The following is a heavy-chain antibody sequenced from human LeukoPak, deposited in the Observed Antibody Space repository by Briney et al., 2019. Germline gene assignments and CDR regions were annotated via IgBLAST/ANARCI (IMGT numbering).Heavy chain of an antibody. Sequence: ASVKVSCKTSGYSFTGYYVHWVRQAPGQGLEWMGWIHPNSGGTNYAQRFHDWVTMTRDTSTRTAYMELRLRSDDTAVYYCARGMHLLGLYYFDYWGQGTLVSVSS. CDR2: IHPNSGGT. CDR3: ARGMHLLGLYYFDY. CDR1: GYSFTGYY. D-gene: IGHD2/OR15-2a*01. V-gene: IGHV1-2*04. J-gene: IGHJ4*02.